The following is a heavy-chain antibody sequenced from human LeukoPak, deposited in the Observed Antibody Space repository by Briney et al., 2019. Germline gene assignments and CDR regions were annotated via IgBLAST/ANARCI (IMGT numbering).Heavy chain of an antibody. Sequence: GASVKVSCKASGGTFSSYAISWVRQAPGQGLEWMGGIIPIFGTANYAQKFQGGVTITADKSTSTAYMELSSLRSEDTAVYYCASAATGYCSGGSCYDWFDPWGQGTLVTVSS. CDR1: GGTFSSYA. J-gene: IGHJ5*02. V-gene: IGHV1-69*06. D-gene: IGHD2-15*01. CDR2: IIPIFGTA. CDR3: ASAATGYCSGGSCYDWFDP.